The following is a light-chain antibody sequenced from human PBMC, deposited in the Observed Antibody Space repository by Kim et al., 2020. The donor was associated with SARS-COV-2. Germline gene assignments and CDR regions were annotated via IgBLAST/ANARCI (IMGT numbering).Light chain of an antibody. J-gene: IGLJ2*01. CDR1: DIAVKS. CDR2: YDR. CDR3: QVWDNSAAV. Sequence: SVAPGMTARITCGGNDIAVKSVHWYQQRPGQAPVVVIYYDRDRPSGIPERFSGSNSGNTATLTINRVEAGDEPDYYCQVWDNSAAVFGGGTQLTVL. V-gene: IGLV3-21*04.